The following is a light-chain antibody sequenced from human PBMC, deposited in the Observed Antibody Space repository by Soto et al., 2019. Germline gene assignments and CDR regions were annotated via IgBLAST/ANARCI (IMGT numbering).Light chain of an antibody. CDR3: QSYDCDFVV. J-gene: IGLJ2*01. CDR1: SGSIANNY. Sequence: NFMLTQPHSVSESPGKTLSISCTRSSGSIANNYVQWYQQRPGSAPTTVIYENNQRLSGVPDRFSGSTDGSSNSASLAISVLQTEDEADYYFQSYDCDFVVFGGGTKLTV. V-gene: IGLV6-57*04. CDR2: ENN.